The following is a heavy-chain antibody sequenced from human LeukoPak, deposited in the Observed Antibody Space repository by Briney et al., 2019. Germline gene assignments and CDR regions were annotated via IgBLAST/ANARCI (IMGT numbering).Heavy chain of an antibody. CDR3: ARDSEYFQH. Sequence: AGGSLRLSCAASGFTFSSYEMNWVRQAPGKGLEWVSYISSSGSTIYYADSVKGRFTISRDNAKNSLYLQMNSLRAEDTAAYYCARDSEYFQHWGQGTLVTVSS. J-gene: IGHJ1*01. CDR1: GFTFSSYE. V-gene: IGHV3-48*03. CDR2: ISSSGSTI.